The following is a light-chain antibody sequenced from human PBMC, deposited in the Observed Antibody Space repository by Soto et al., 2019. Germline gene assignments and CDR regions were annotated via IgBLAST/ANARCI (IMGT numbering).Light chain of an antibody. CDR2: GAS. CDR3: QQYDDWLRLT. Sequence: EIVLTQTPGTVSLSPGERATLSCRASQSVRSTYFAWYQHKPGQAPRLLIYGASTRATGIPARFSGSGSGTEFTLTIGRLEPEDFAIYYCQQYDDWLRLTFGGGTKVDIK. J-gene: IGKJ4*01. CDR1: QSVRSTY. V-gene: IGKV3-20*01.